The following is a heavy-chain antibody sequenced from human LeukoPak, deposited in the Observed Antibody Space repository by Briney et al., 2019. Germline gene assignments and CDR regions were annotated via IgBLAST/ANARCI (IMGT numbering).Heavy chain of an antibody. V-gene: IGHV4-59*08. CDR1: GVSISSYY. CDR3: ARHYSSGWYYYFDY. J-gene: IGHJ4*02. Sequence: SETLSLTCTVSGVSISSYYWSWIRQPPGKGLEWIGYIYYSGSTNYNPSLKSRVTISVDTSKNQLSLKLTSVTAADTAVYYCARHYSSGWYYYFDYWGQGTLVTVSS. CDR2: IYYSGST. D-gene: IGHD6-19*01.